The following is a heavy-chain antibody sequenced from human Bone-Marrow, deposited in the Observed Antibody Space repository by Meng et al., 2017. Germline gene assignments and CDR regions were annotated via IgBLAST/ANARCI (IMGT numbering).Heavy chain of an antibody. D-gene: IGHD3-10*01. J-gene: IGHJ6*02. CDR3: ARAGHYYGSGSYYNGLGFYYFGMDV. CDR1: GDRVPSNSPA. CDR2: TYYRSKWYN. V-gene: IGHV6-1*01. Sequence: SQTLSLTCAISGDRVPSNSPAWNWIRQSPSRGLGWLGRTYYRSKWYNDYAVSVKSRITINPHTSKNQFSLQLNSVTPEDTAVYYCARAGHYYGSGSYYNGLGFYYFGMDVWGQGTTVTVSS.